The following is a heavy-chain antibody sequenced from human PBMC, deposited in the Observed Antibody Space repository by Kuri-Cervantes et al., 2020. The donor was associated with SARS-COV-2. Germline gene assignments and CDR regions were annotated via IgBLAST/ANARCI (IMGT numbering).Heavy chain of an antibody. D-gene: IGHD3-22*01. CDR2: ISYDGSNK. CDR3: ARDADDSSGYDYFDY. Sequence: GGSLRLSCVVSGFNFNLYGMNWVRQAPGKGLEWVAVISYDGSNKYYADSVKGRFTISRDNSKNTLYLQMNSLRAEDTAVYYCARDADDSSGYDYFDYWGQGTLVTVSS. V-gene: IGHV3-30*03. CDR1: GFNFNLYG. J-gene: IGHJ4*02.